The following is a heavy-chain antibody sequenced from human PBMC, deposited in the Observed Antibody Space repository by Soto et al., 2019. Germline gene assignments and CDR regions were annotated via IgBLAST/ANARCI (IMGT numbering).Heavy chain of an antibody. CDR2: ISYDGSNK. CDR1: GFTFSSYA. V-gene: IGHV3-30-3*01. Sequence: QVQLVESGGGVVQPGRSLRLSCAASGFTFSSYAMHWVRQAPGKGLEWVAVISYDGSNKYYADSVKGRFTISRDNSKNTLYLQMNSLRAEDTAVDYCARDLVGKGSSSWYCGMDVWGQGTTVTVSS. J-gene: IGHJ6*02. D-gene: IGHD6-13*01. CDR3: ARDLVGKGSSSWYCGMDV.